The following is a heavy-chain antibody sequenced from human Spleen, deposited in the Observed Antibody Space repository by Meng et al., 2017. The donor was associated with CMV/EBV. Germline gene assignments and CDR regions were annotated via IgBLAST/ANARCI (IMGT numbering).Heavy chain of an antibody. Sequence: GSLRLSCAVYGGSFSGYYWNWIRQPPGKGPEWIGSIYYSGSTYYNPSLKSRVTISVDTSKNQFSLKLSSVTAADTAVYYCARVVGAPGIFGVVTHYYYYYGMDVWGQGTTVTVSS. CDR3: ARVVGAPGIFGVVTHYYYYYGMDV. CDR1: GGSFSGYY. CDR2: IYYSGST. J-gene: IGHJ6*02. D-gene: IGHD3-3*01. V-gene: IGHV4-34*01.